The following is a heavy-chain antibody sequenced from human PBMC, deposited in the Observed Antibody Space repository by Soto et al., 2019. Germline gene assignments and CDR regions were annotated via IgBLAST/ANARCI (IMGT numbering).Heavy chain of an antibody. Sequence: QVQLVQSGAEVKKPGASVKVSCKASGSGYIFTSYYVHWVRQAPGQGLEWMGVVNPSAGRTTYAQNFRVRFTMTTHSSTSTCYVDLSSLRSADTAVYYCARGNDIEHNYDYYGMDVWGQGTTVTVSS. CDR1: GSGYIFTSYY. V-gene: IGHV1-46*01. D-gene: IGHD2-15*01. CDR2: VNPSAGRT. J-gene: IGHJ6*02. CDR3: ARGNDIEHNYDYYGMDV.